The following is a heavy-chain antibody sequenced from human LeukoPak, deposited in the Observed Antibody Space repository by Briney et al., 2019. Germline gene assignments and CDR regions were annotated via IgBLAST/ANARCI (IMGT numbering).Heavy chain of an antibody. D-gene: IGHD3-3*01. CDR1: GFTFSSYA. V-gene: IGHV3-23*01. CDR2: ISGSGGST. J-gene: IGHJ3*02. CDR3: ARVGTIFGVVHDAFDI. Sequence: GGSLRLSCAASGFTFSSYAMSWVRQAPGKGLEWVSAISGSGGSTYYADSVKGRFTISRDNSKNTLYLQMNSLRAEDTAVYYCARVGTIFGVVHDAFDIWGQGTMVTVSS.